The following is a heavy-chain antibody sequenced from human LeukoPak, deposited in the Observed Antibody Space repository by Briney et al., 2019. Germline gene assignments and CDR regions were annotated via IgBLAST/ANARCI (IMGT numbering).Heavy chain of an antibody. Sequence: GGSLRLSCAVSGFTFSSYWMSWVRQAPGKGLEWVANIKQDGSERYYVDSVKGRFIVSRDNAKKSLYLQMNSLRAEDTAVYYCARGRDKGDYSGGYYFDYWGQGTLVTVSS. CDR2: IKQDGSER. V-gene: IGHV3-7*01. CDR3: ARGRDKGDYSGGYYFDY. J-gene: IGHJ4*02. D-gene: IGHD4-17*01. CDR1: GFTFSSYW.